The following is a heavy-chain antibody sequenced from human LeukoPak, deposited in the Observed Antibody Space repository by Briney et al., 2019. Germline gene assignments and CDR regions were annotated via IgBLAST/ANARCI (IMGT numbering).Heavy chain of an antibody. CDR1: GYTFSDYY. D-gene: IGHD3-22*01. CDR2: INPNSGGT. V-gene: IGHV1-2*02. Sequence: ASVKVSCKASGYTFSDYYIHWVRQAPGQGLEWMGWINPNSGGTNYAQKFQGRVTVTRDTSISTAYMELSSLRSDDTAVYYCTRGETGRASSGYFGYWGQGTLVTVSS. J-gene: IGHJ4*02. CDR3: TRGETGRASSGYFGY.